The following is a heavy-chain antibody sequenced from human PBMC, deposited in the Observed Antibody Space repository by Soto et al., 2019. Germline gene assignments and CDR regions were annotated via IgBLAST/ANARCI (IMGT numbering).Heavy chain of an antibody. Sequence: ASVKVSCKASGYTFTSYGISWVRQAPGQGLEWMGWISAYKGNTNYAQKLQGRVTMTTDTSTSTAYMELRSLRSDDTAVYYCARDKSPYYYDSSGSSYWGQGTLVTVSS. CDR2: ISAYKGNT. D-gene: IGHD3-22*01. CDR3: ARDKSPYYYDSSGSSY. V-gene: IGHV1-18*01. CDR1: GYTFTSYG. J-gene: IGHJ4*02.